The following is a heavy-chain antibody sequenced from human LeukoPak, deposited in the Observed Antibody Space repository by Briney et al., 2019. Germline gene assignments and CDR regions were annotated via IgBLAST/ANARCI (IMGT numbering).Heavy chain of an antibody. CDR1: GFTFTTYT. V-gene: IGHV3-48*04. J-gene: IGHJ6*02. D-gene: IGHD3-10*01. Sequence: PGGSLRLSCAASGFTFTTYTMNWVRQAPGKGLEWVSQISGDSTIIYYGDSVKGRFTISRDNAKNSLYLQMNTLRAEDTAVYYCAREFMVRGVKYHYYGMDVWGQGTTVTVSS. CDR3: AREFMVRGVKYHYYGMDV. CDR2: ISGDSTII.